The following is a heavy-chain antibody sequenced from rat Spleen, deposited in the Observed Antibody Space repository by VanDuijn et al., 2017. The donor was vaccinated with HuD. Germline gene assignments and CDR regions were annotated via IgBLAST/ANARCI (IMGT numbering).Heavy chain of an antibody. D-gene: IGHD1-2*01. CDR2: IWGNGNA. CDR1: GFSLSNYG. J-gene: IGHJ3*01. CDR3: ARDSSYIYGWFAY. Sequence: QVQLKESGPGLVQPSQTLSLTCTVSGFSLSNYGVFWVRQPPGKGLEWMGVIWGNGNANYNSVLKSRLSISRDTSKSQVFLKMNSLQTEDIATYYCARDSSYIYGWFAYWGQGTLVTVSS. V-gene: IGHV2-13*01.